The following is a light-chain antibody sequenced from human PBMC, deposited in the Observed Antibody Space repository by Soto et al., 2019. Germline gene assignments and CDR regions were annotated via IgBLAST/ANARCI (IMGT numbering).Light chain of an antibody. Sequence: EIVMTQSPATLSVSPGERATLSCRASQSVSSNLAWYQQKPGRAPRLLIYDASNRAAGIPDRFSGSGSGTDFTLTISRLEPEDFAVYYCQQYGTSPRTFGQGTKVDIK. CDR1: QSVSSN. J-gene: IGKJ1*01. CDR3: QQYGTSPRT. CDR2: DAS. V-gene: IGKV3-20*01.